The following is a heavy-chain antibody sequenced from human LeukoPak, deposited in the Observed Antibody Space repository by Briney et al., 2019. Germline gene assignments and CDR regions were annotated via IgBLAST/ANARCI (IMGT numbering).Heavy chain of an antibody. D-gene: IGHD5-24*01. CDR1: GDSISNYY. J-gene: IGHJ4*02. V-gene: IGHV4-34*01. CDR2: INHSGST. CDR3: AVSSKGPDGFDY. Sequence: SETLSLTCTVSGDSISNYYWSWIRQPPGKGLEWIGEINHSGSTNYNPSLKSRVTISVDTSKNQFSLKLSSVTAADTAVYYCAVSSKGPDGFDYWGQGTLVTVSS.